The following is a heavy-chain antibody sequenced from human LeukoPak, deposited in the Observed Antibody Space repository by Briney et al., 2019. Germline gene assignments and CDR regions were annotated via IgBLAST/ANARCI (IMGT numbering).Heavy chain of an antibody. Sequence: GGSLGLSCAASGFTFSSYGISWVRQAPGKGLEWVSGVSGTGSNTYYLDSVKGRFTISRDNSKNTVYLQMNSLRAEDSALYYCAKWNGYADYWGRGTLVTVSS. CDR3: AKWNGYADY. J-gene: IGHJ4*02. D-gene: IGHD5-12*01. CDR1: GFTFSSYG. V-gene: IGHV3-23*01. CDR2: VSGTGSNT.